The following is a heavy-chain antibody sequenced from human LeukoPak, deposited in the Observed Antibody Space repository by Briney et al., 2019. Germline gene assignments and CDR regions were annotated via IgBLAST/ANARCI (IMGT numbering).Heavy chain of an antibody. D-gene: IGHD2/OR15-2a*01. CDR1: GGSISSSSCY. J-gene: IGHJ4*02. Sequence: TSGTLSLTCTVSGGSISSSSCYWGWIRQPPGKGLEWIGSIYYSGSTYYNPSLKSRVTISVDTSKNQFSLKLSSVTAADTAVYYCASCNGKTSLTNFDYWGQGTLVTVSS. CDR2: IYYSGST. V-gene: IGHV4-39*01. CDR3: ASCNGKTSLTNFDY.